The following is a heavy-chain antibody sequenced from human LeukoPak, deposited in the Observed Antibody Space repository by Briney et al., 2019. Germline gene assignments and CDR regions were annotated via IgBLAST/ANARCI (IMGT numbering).Heavy chain of an antibody. CDR1: GITLSNYG. D-gene: IGHD6-19*01. V-gene: IGHV3-7*01. Sequence: PGGSLRLSCAVSGITLSNYGMSWVRQAPGKGLEWVANIKQDGSEKYYVDSVKGRFTISRDNAKNSLYLQLNSLRAEDTAVYYCARSPYTSGWYGVGYWGQGTLVTVSS. CDR3: ARSPYTSGWYGVGY. CDR2: IKQDGSEK. J-gene: IGHJ4*02.